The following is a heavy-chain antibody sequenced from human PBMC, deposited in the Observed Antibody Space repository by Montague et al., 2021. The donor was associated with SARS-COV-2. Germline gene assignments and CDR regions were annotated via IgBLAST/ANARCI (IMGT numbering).Heavy chain of an antibody. CDR2: IYWTGDK. CDR3: AHRGMVRGLIFDY. D-gene: IGHD3-10*01. J-gene: IGHJ4*02. Sequence: PALVKPTQTLTLTCTFSGFSLRSDDEGVAWIRQSPGQALEWLAVIYWTGDKRYSPSLQGRLTITKDTSENQVVLTMTNMDPVDTATYYCAHRGMVRGLIFDYWGQGTLVTVSS. CDR1: GFSLRSDDEG. V-gene: IGHV2-5*01.